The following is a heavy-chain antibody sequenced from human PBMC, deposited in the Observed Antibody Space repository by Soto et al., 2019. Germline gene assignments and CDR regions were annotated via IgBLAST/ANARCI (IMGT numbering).Heavy chain of an antibody. CDR1: GFTFSSYS. Sequence: GGSLRLSCAASGFTFSSYSMNWVRQAPGKGLEWVSYISSSSSTIYYADSVKGRFTISRDNAKNSLYLQMNSLRDEDTAVYYCAGGAGGGWFGEIEGFDPWGQGTLVTVSS. D-gene: IGHD3-10*01. CDR2: ISSSSSTI. CDR3: AGGAGGGWFGEIEGFDP. V-gene: IGHV3-48*02. J-gene: IGHJ5*02.